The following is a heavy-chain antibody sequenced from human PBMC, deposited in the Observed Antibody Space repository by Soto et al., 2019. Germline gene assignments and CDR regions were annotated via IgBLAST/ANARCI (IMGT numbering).Heavy chain of an antibody. CDR3: ARGSTTGSTWGFDP. V-gene: IGHV4-38-2*01. CDR2: IYHSRST. D-gene: IGHD1-1*01. J-gene: IGHJ5*02. CDR1: VYSISIGYY. Sequence: AETLSVTCAFSVYSISIGYYGGWIRQPPGKGLEWLGSIYHSRSTYYNPSLKSRVTISVDTSKNQFSLKLSSVTAADTAVYYRARGSTTGSTWGFDPWGQGTMVTVSS.